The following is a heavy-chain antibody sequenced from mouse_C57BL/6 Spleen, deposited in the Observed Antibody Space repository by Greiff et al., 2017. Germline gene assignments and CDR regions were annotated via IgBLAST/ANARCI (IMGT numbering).Heavy chain of an antibody. CDR3: AISGGIYYPAMDY. J-gene: IGHJ4*01. V-gene: IGHV1-22*01. Sequence: EVQLQQSGPELVKPGASVKMSCKASGYTFTDYNMHWVKQSHGKSLEWIGYINPNNGGTSYNQKFKGKATLTVNKSSSTAYMELRSLTSEDSAVYYCAISGGIYYPAMDYWGQGTSVTVSS. D-gene: IGHD2-1*01. CDR1: GYTFTDYN. CDR2: INPNNGGT.